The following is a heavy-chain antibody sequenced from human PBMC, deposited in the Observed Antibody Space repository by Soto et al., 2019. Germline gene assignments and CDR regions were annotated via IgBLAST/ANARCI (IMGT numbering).Heavy chain of an antibody. CDR1: GFSLSTRGVG. V-gene: IGHV2-5*02. Sequence: QITLKESGPTLVKPTQTLTLTCTVSGFSLSTRGVGVAWIRQPPGKALKWLALVYWDDDKRYSPSLEGRLTITTDTSKNQVVLRMTNMDPVDTATYFCAHMRDDYGHFFDYWGQGTLVTVSS. CDR2: VYWDDDK. D-gene: IGHD4-17*01. CDR3: AHMRDDYGHFFDY. J-gene: IGHJ4*02.